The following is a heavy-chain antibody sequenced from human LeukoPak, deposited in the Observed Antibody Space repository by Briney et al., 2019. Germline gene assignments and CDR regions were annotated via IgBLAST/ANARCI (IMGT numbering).Heavy chain of an antibody. CDR3: ARDHKRYYDSSGYYNDY. Sequence: ASVKVSCKASGGTFSSYAISWVRQAPGQGLEWMGRIIPILGIANYAQKFQGRVTITADKSTSTAYMELSGLRSEDTAVYYCARDHKRYYDSSGYYNDYWGQGTLVTVSS. J-gene: IGHJ4*02. D-gene: IGHD3-22*01. V-gene: IGHV1-69*04. CDR2: IIPILGIA. CDR1: GGTFSSYA.